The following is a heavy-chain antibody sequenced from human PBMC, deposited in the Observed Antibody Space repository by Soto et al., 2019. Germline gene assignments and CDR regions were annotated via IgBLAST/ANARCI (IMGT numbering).Heavy chain of an antibody. J-gene: IGHJ4*02. CDR1: GFTFSSYS. D-gene: IGHD2-15*01. CDR2: ISSSSSYI. V-gene: IGHV3-21*01. Sequence: GGSLRLSCAASGFTFSSYSINWVRQAPGKGLEWVSSISSSSSYIYYADSVKGRFTISRDNAKNSLYLQMNSLRAEDTAVYYCAPDIVVVVAAGFPFDYWGQGTLVTVSS. CDR3: APDIVVVVAAGFPFDY.